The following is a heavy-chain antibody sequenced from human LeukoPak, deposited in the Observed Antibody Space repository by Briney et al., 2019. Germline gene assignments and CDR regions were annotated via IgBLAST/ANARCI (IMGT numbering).Heavy chain of an antibody. CDR2: NSGGSS. J-gene: IGHJ4*02. D-gene: IGHD6-19*01. V-gene: IGHV3-23*01. CDR1: GFTFSTYG. CDR3: AKDLGSSGWYIDY. Sequence: PGGSLRLSCAASGFTFSTYGAYWVRQAPGKGLEWVSSNSGGSSYYADSVKGRFTISRDNSKNTLYLQMNSLRAEDTAVYYCAKDLGSSGWYIDYWGQGTLVTVSS.